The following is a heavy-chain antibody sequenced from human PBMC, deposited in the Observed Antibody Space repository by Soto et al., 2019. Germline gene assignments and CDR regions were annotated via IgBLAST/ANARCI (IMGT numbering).Heavy chain of an antibody. CDR3: AKEGRFGSSWPAGDS. V-gene: IGHV3-23*01. CDR1: GFTFSSHT. CDR2: ISGSGTGT. D-gene: IGHD6-13*01. J-gene: IGHJ5*01. Sequence: GGSLILSCAASGFTFSSHTMNWVRQEPGKGLEWVSGISGSGTGTYYAASVKGRFTISRDNSEEAVYLQMSSLAAEDTAVYYCAKEGRFGSSWPAGDSWGQGTLVTVSS.